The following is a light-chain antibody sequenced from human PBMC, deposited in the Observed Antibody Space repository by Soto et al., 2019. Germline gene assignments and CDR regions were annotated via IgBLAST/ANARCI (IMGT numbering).Light chain of an antibody. J-gene: IGLJ2*01. Sequence: QSALTQPASVSGSPGQSITISCTGTSSDVGGYNYVSWYQQHPGKAPKLMIYEVSNRPSGVSNRFSGSKSGNTASLTISGLQAEEDADYYCSSYTSSRTVVFGGGTKLTVL. V-gene: IGLV2-14*01. CDR2: EVS. CDR3: SSYTSSRTVV. CDR1: SSDVGGYNY.